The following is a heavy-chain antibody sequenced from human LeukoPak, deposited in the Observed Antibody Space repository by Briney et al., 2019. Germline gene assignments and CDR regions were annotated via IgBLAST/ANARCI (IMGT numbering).Heavy chain of an antibody. CDR2: IKQDGSEK. CDR1: GFTFSSYW. V-gene: IGHV3-7*01. CDR3: ARGTSRDDYYYYYMDV. D-gene: IGHD6-6*01. Sequence: GGSLRLSCAASGFTFSSYWMSWVRQAPGKGLEWVANIKQDGSEKYYVGSVKGRFTISRGNAKNSLYLQMNSLRAEDTAVYYCARGTSRDDYYYYYMDVWGKGTTVTISS. J-gene: IGHJ6*03.